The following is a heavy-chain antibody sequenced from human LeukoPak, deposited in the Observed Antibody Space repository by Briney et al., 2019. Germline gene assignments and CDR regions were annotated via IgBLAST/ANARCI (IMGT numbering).Heavy chain of an antibody. CDR3: ARGPSDYGFDY. V-gene: IGHV4-59*12. J-gene: IGHJ4*02. CDR2: IYYSGST. Sequence: SETLSLTCTVSGGSISSYYWSWIRQPPGKGLEWIGYIYYSGSTNYNPSLKSRVTISVDTSKNQFSLKLSSVTAADTAVNYCARGPSDYGFDYWSQGTLVTVSS. D-gene: IGHD4-17*01. CDR1: GGSISSYY.